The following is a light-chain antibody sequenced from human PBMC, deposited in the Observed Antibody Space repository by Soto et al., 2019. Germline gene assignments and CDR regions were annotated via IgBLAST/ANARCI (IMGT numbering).Light chain of an antibody. J-gene: IGLJ3*02. Sequence: QSVLTQPPSASGSPGRSVTISCSGTSSDVGDYNSVSWYQQHPGKAPKLMIYEVSKRPSGVPERFSGSKSGNAASLTVSGLQAEDEADYYCCSYAGSNIWVFGGGTKLTV. CDR3: CSYAGSNIWV. V-gene: IGLV2-8*01. CDR2: EVS. CDR1: SSDVGDYNS.